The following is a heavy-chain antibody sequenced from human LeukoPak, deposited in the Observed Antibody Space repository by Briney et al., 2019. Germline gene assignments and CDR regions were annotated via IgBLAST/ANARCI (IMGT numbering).Heavy chain of an antibody. J-gene: IGHJ4*02. CDR3: AKDLQSSSWFLDY. Sequence: GRSLRLSCAASGFTFSSYAMHWVRQAPGKGLEWVAFIRYDGSNKYYADSVKGRFTISRDNSKNTLYLQMNSLRAEDTAVYYCAKDLQSSSWFLDYWGQGTLVTVSS. V-gene: IGHV3-30*02. CDR2: IRYDGSNK. D-gene: IGHD6-13*01. CDR1: GFTFSSYA.